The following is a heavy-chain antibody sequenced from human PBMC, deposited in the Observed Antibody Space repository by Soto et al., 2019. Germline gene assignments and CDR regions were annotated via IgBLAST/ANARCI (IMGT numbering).Heavy chain of an antibody. Sequence: QVQLVQSGAEVKKPGASVKVSCKASGYTFTSYGISWVRQAPGQGLEWMGWISAYNGNTNYAQKLQGSVTMTPDTATSTAYMELRSLRSDDTAVYYCARVRHYDILTGYYAPPDYWGQGTLVTVSS. CDR2: ISAYNGNT. CDR3: ARVRHYDILTGYYAPPDY. V-gene: IGHV1-18*01. D-gene: IGHD3-9*01. J-gene: IGHJ4*02. CDR1: GYTFTSYG.